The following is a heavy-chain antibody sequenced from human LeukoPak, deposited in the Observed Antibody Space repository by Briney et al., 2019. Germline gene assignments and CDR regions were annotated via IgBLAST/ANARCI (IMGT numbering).Heavy chain of an antibody. CDR2: ISSSGSTI. Sequence: PGGSLRLSCAASGFTFSDYYMSWIRQAPGKGLEWVSYISSSGSTIYYADSVKGRFTISRDNAKNSLYLQMNSLRAEDTAVYYCASPSYFDWFDFSSWGQGTLVTVSS. CDR3: ASPSYFDWFDFSS. D-gene: IGHD3-9*01. J-gene: IGHJ5*02. CDR1: GFTFSDYY. V-gene: IGHV3-11*01.